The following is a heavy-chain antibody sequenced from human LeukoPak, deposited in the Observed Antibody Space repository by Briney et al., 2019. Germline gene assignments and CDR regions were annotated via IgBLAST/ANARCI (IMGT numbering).Heavy chain of an antibody. J-gene: IGHJ6*03. D-gene: IGHD3-10*01. V-gene: IGHV5-51*01. Sequence: GESLKISCKGSGYSFTSYWIGWVRQMPGKGLEWMGIIYPGDSDTRYSPSFQGQVTISADKSISTAYLQWSSLKASDTAMYYCARQTRKIWFGDSLYYYYYMDVWGKGTTVTVSS. CDR3: ARQTRKIWFGDSLYYYYYMDV. CDR1: GYSFTSYW. CDR2: IYPGDSDT.